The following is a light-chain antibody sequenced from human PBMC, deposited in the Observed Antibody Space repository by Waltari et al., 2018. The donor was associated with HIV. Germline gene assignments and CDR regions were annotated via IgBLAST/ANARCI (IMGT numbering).Light chain of an antibody. CDR3: QQYEIWPGT. Sequence: VITQHPPALPVSSGESATPSCRASQGVNNHFAWYQQKPGQAPRLLIYGASTRATGIPARFSGGGSGTEVNLTISRLQPEDLALYFCQQYEIWPGTFGQGTTVEIK. CDR1: QGVNNH. J-gene: IGKJ1*01. V-gene: IGKV3-15*01. CDR2: GAS.